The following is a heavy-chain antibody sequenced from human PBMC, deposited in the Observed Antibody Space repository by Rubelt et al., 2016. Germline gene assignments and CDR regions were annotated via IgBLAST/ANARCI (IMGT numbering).Heavy chain of an antibody. Sequence: AMHWVRQAPGKGLEWVSGISWNSGSIGYADSVKGRFTISRDNSKNTLYLQMNSLRAEDTAVYYCAREKGQWLVHYWFDPWGQGTLVTVSS. D-gene: IGHD6-19*01. J-gene: IGHJ5*02. CDR1: A. CDR3: AREKGQWLVHYWFDP. V-gene: IGHV3-9*01. CDR2: ISWNSGSI.